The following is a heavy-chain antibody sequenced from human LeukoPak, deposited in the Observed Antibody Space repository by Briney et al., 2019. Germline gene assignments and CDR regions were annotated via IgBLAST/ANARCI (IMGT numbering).Heavy chain of an antibody. Sequence: PSETLSLTCTVSGGSISSYYWSWIRQPPGKGLEWIGYTYYSGSTNYNPSLKSRVTISVDTSKNQLSLKLSSVTAADTAVYYCARDQGCGGDCQYYFDYWGQGTLVTVSS. CDR1: GGSISSYY. CDR3: ARDQGCGGDCQYYFDY. D-gene: IGHD2-21*02. J-gene: IGHJ4*02. CDR2: TYYSGST. V-gene: IGHV4-59*01.